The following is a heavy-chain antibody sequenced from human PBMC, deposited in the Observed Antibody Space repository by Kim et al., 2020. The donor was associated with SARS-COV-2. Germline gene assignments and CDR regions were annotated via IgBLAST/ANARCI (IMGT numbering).Heavy chain of an antibody. CDR2: IDYSGST. CDR1: GGSISSGGYY. D-gene: IGHD2-2*01. J-gene: IGHJ4*02. V-gene: IGHV4-31*03. CDR3: ARGPVRSVIVVVPAARGIDY. Sequence: SETLSLTCTVSGGSISSGGYYWSWIRQHPGKGLEWIGYIDYSGSTYYNPSLKSRVTISVDTSKNQFSLKLSSVTAADTAVYYCARGPVRSVIVVVPAARGIDYWGQGTLVTVSS.